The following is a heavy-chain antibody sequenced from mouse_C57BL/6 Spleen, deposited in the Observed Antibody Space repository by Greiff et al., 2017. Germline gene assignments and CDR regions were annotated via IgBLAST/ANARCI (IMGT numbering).Heavy chain of an antibody. V-gene: IGHV1-18*01. CDR3: AREGLITTVVARGYFDV. CDR2: INPNNGGT. CDR1: GYTFTDYN. J-gene: IGHJ1*03. Sequence: VQLQQSGPELVKPGASVKIPCKASGYTFTDYNMDWVKQSHGKSLEWIGDINPNNGGTIYNQKFKGKATLTVDKSSSTAYMELRSLTSEDTAVYYCAREGLITTVVARGYFDVWGTGTTVTVSS. D-gene: IGHD1-1*01.